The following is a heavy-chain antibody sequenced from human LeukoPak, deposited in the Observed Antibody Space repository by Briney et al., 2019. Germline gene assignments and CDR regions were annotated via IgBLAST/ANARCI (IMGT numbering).Heavy chain of an antibody. D-gene: IGHD6-13*01. CDR2: IKQDGTEK. CDR1: GFTFTTYW. CDR3: ARDSVKGYSSSWYFIYYYYMDV. Sequence: RPGGSLRLSCAASGFTFTTYWLGWVRQPPGKGLEWVANIKQDGTEKYYVDSVKGRFTISRDNAKNSLYLQMNSLRAEDTAVYYCARDSVKGYSSSWYFIYYYYMDVWGKGTTVTISS. J-gene: IGHJ6*03. V-gene: IGHV3-7*01.